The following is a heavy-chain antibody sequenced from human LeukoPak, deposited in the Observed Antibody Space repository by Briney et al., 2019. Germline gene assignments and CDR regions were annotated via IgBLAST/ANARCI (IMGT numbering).Heavy chain of an antibody. CDR1: GFTVSTNY. Sequence: GGSLRLSCAASGFTVSTNYMSWVRQAPGKGLEWVSVIYSGGSTHYAESVKGRFTISRDNSKNTVYLQMNSVRAEDTAVYYCARDYESSGSNGAFDIWGQGTMVTVSS. J-gene: IGHJ3*02. D-gene: IGHD6-19*01. V-gene: IGHV3-53*01. CDR2: IYSGGST. CDR3: ARDYESSGSNGAFDI.